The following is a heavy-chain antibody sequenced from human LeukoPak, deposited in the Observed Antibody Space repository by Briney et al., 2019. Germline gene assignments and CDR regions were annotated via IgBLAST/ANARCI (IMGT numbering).Heavy chain of an antibody. CDR1: GFTFSRYA. V-gene: IGHV3-30-3*01. Sequence: GGSLRLSCAASGFTFSRYAMHWVRQAPGKGLEWVAVISYENNKYYADSVKGRFTISRDNSKNTLYLQMNSLRAEDTAVYYCARGLLETPTSYFDYWGQGSLVTVSS. CDR3: ARGLLETPTSYFDY. J-gene: IGHJ4*02. CDR2: ISYENNK. D-gene: IGHD4-23*01.